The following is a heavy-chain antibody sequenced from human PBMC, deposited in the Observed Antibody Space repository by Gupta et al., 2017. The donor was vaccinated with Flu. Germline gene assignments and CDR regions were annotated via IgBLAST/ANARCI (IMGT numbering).Heavy chain of an antibody. CDR3: AKGPYSAYYFDY. Sequence: QVQLVESGGGVVQPGSSLRLSCAASGFTFSSYCMHWVRQAPGKGLEWVAVISYDGSNKYYADSVKGRFTISRDNSKNTLYLEMNSLRAEDTAVYYCAKGPYSAYYFDYWGQGVLVTVSS. V-gene: IGHV3-30*18. D-gene: IGHD2-15*01. CDR1: GFTFSSYC. CDR2: ISYDGSNK. J-gene: IGHJ4*02.